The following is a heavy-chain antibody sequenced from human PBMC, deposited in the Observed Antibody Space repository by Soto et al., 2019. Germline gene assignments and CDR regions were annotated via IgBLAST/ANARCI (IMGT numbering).Heavy chain of an antibody. CDR2: IYYSGST. Sequence: SETLSLTCTVSGGSISSSSYYWGWIRQPPGKGLEWIGSIYYSGSTYYNPSLKSRVTISVDTSKNQFSLKLSSVTAADTAVYYCARQSLRYFDWLNHDYWGQGTLVTVSS. V-gene: IGHV4-39*01. D-gene: IGHD3-9*01. CDR1: GGSISSSSYY. J-gene: IGHJ4*02. CDR3: ARQSLRYFDWLNHDY.